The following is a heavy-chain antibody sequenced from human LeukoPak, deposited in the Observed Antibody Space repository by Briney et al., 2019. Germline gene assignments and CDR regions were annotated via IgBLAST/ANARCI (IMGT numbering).Heavy chain of an antibody. CDR3: ARGFRSDSSGRKFDC. CDR2: MNPNSGNT. Sequence: GASVKVSCKASGYTFTSYDINWVRQATGQGLEWMGWMNPNSGNTGYAQKFQDGVTMTRNTSIGTAYMELSSLGSEDTAMYYCARGFRSDSSGRKFDCWGQGTLVTVSS. V-gene: IGHV1-8*01. J-gene: IGHJ4*02. CDR1: GYTFTSYD. D-gene: IGHD3-22*01.